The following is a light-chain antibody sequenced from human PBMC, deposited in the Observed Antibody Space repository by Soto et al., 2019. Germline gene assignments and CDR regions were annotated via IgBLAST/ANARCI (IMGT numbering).Light chain of an antibody. J-gene: IGKJ2*01. CDR3: QQRSNWPPGYT. CDR1: QSVSGY. Sequence: EIVLTQSPATLSLSPGERATLSCRASQSVSGYLAWYQQKPGQAPRLLIYDASNRATGIPARFSGSGSGTDFTLTISSLESEDFAVYYCQQRSNWPPGYTFGQGTKLEIK. CDR2: DAS. V-gene: IGKV3-11*01.